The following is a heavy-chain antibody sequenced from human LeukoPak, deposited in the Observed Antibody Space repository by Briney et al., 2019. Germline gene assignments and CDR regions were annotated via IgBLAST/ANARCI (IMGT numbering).Heavy chain of an antibody. CDR1: GFTFSNAW. J-gene: IGHJ4*02. Sequence: GGSLRLSCAASGFTFSNAWMSWVRQAPGKGLEWVGRIKSKTDGGTTDYAAPVKGRFTISRDDSKNTLYLQMNSLKTEDTAVYYCTTNPIRGYSYGWDVFDYWGQGTLVTVSS. CDR2: IKSKTDGGTT. CDR3: TTNPIRGYSYGWDVFDY. D-gene: IGHD5-18*01. V-gene: IGHV3-15*01.